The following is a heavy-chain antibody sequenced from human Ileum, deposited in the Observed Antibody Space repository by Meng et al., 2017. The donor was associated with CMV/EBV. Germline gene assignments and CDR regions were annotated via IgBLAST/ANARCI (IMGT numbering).Heavy chain of an antibody. Sequence: GESLKISYAASGFTFRTYDMHWVRQVRGKPLEWVAGVTSDGDTYHAGSVKGRFAIFRDVAKNYLVLEMSSLRAGDTAVYYCVRGGFEEFDYWGQGTLVTVSS. CDR3: VRGGFEEFDY. CDR1: GFTFRTYD. J-gene: IGHJ4*02. CDR2: VTSDGDT. V-gene: IGHV3-13*01. D-gene: IGHD3-10*01.